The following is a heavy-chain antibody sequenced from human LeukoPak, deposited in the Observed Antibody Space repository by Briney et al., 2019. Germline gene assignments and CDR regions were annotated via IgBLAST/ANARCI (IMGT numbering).Heavy chain of an antibody. CDR2: ISGSGDST. V-gene: IGHV3-23*01. Sequence: PGGSLRLSCAASGCTFSSYAMSWVRQAPGKGLEWVSAISGSGDSTYYGDSVKGRFTISRDNAKNTLYLQMNSLRVEDTAVYYCARDYWGSGDYWGQGTLVTVSS. J-gene: IGHJ4*02. D-gene: IGHD7-27*01. CDR3: ARDYWGSGDY. CDR1: GCTFSSYA.